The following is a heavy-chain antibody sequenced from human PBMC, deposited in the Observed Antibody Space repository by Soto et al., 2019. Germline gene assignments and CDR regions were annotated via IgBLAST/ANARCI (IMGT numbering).Heavy chain of an antibody. CDR3: ARGYCSSTSCYGKIDY. J-gene: IGHJ4*02. CDR2: INAGNGNT. CDR1: GYNFTSYA. D-gene: IGHD2-2*01. Sequence: ASVKVSCKDYGYNFTSYAMHWVRQAPGQRLEWMGWINAGNGNTKYSQKFQGRVTITRDTSASTAYMELSSLRSEDTAVYYCARGYCSSTSCYGKIDYWGQGTLVTVSS. V-gene: IGHV1-3*01.